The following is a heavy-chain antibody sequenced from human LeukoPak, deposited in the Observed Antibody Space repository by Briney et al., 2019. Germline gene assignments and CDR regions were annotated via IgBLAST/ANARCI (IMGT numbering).Heavy chain of an antibody. J-gene: IGHJ5*01. CDR2: IRDSGET. CDR1: GFSVSNYY. Sequence: GWSLRLSCAGSGFSVSNYYMNWVRQAPGKGLEWVSLIRDSGETFYADSVKGRFTISRDKSKNTMYLQMNRLRVEDTAVYFCARDREVTQVWVEFDSWGQGTLVTVSS. V-gene: IGHV3-66*03. CDR3: ARDREVTQVWVEFDS. D-gene: IGHD3-16*01.